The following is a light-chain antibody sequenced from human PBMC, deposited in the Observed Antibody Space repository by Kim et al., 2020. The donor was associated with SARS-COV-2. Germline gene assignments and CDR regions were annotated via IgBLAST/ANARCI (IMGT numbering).Light chain of an antibody. V-gene: IGKV3-15*01. Sequence: PGARAPLSCRASQIVGSHLAWYQQRPGQAPRLLIYSASTRATYIPARFSGSGSGTEFTLTISSLQSEDFAVYYCQQYTNWPLMYTFGQGTKLEI. CDR1: QIVGSH. J-gene: IGKJ2*01. CDR3: QQYTNWPLMYT. CDR2: SAS.